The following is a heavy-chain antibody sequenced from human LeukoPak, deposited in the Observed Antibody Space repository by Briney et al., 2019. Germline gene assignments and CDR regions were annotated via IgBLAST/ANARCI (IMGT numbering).Heavy chain of an antibody. J-gene: IGHJ5*02. CDR1: GYTFTSYD. V-gene: IGHV1-8*01. CDR2: MNPNSGNT. CDR3: ARSRTIAARNWFDP. D-gene: IGHD6-6*01. Sequence: ASVKVSCKASGYTFTSYDINWVRQATGQGLEWMGWMNPNSGNTGYAQKFQGRVTMTRNTSISTAYMELSSLRSEDTAVYYCARSRTIAARNWFDPWGQGTLVTVSS.